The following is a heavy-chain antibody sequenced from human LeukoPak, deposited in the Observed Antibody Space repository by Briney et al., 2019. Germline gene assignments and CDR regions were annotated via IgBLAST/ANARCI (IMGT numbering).Heavy chain of an antibody. D-gene: IGHD6-13*01. CDR1: GFTFSSYW. CDR3: AREGSSYPNWFVP. Sequence: GGSLRLSCAASGFTFSSYWMSWVRQAPGKGLEWVANIKQDGSEKYYVDSVKGRFTISRDNAKNSLYLQMDSLRAEDTAVYYCAREGSSYPNWFVPWGQGPLVTVSS. CDR2: IKQDGSEK. V-gene: IGHV3-7*01. J-gene: IGHJ5*02.